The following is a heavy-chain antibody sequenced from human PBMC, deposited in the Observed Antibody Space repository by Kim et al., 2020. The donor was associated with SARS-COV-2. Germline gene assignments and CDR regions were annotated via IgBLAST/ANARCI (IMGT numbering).Heavy chain of an antibody. CDR2: T. D-gene: IGHD3-3*01. CDR3: ARAQQLEWYDY. V-gene: IGHV4-30-2*05. Sequence: TYYNPSLKSRVTISVDTSKNQFSLKLSSVTAADTAVYYCARAQQLEWYDYWGQGTLVTVSS. J-gene: IGHJ4*02.